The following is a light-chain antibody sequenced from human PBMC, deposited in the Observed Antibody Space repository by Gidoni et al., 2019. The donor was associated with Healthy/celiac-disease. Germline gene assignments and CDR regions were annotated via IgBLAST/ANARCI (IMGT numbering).Light chain of an antibody. V-gene: IGKV4-1*01. CDR1: QSVLYSSNNKNY. J-gene: IGKJ1*01. CDR3: QQYYSTPQGT. CDR2: WAS. Sequence: DIVTTQSPDSLAVSLGERATINCKSSQSVLYSSNNKNYLAWYQQKPGQPPKLLIYWASTRESGVPDRFSGSGSGTDFTLTISSLQAEDVAVYYCQQYYSTPQGTFGQGTKVEIK.